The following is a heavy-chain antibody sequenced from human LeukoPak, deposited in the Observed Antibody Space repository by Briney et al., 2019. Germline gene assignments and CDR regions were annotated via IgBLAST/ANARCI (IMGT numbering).Heavy chain of an antibody. V-gene: IGHV4-59*01. CDR1: GGSISNYY. Sequence: SETLSLTCTVSGGSISNYYWSWIRQPPGKGLEWIAYINYSGSTNYNPSLKSRVTISVDTSKNHFSLTLSSVTAADTAVYYCARTYYYDSSGYGPLHYYYYMDVWGKGTTVTISS. CDR2: INYSGST. CDR3: ARTYYYDSSGYGPLHYYYYMDV. J-gene: IGHJ6*03. D-gene: IGHD3-22*01.